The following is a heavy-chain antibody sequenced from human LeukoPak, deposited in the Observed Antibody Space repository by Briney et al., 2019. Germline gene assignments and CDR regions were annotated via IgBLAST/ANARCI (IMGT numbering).Heavy chain of an antibody. CDR3: ARHRATGITMVRGVPSPLDY. D-gene: IGHD3-10*01. J-gene: IGHJ4*02. Sequence: SETLSLTCSVSGGSFIDYSWSWIRQPPGKGLEWIGEINHSGITNYNPSLESRITMSVDTSKNQFSLKLSSVTAADTAVYYCARHRATGITMVRGVPSPLDYWGQGTLVTVSS. CDR1: GGSFIDYS. CDR2: INHSGIT. V-gene: IGHV4-34*01.